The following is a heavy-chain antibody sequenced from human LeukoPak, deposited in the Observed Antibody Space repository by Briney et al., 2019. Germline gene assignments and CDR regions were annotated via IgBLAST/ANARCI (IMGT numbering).Heavy chain of an antibody. CDR1: GGSISSGGYY. CDR2: IYYSGST. D-gene: IGHD2-15*01. CDR3: AREACSGGSCYSIN. J-gene: IGHJ4*02. V-gene: IGHV4-31*03. Sequence: SETLSLTCTVSGGSISSGGYYWSWIRQRPGKGLEWIGYIYYSGSTYYNPSLKSRVTISVDTSKNQFSLKLSSVTAADTAVYYCAREACSGGSCYSINWGQGTLVTVSS.